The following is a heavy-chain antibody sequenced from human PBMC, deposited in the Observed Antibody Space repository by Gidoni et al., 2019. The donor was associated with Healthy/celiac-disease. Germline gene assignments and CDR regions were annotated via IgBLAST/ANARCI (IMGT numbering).Heavy chain of an antibody. CDR2: IYYSGST. J-gene: IGHJ3*02. CDR3: ARAADRVVEAFDI. V-gene: IGHV4-59*01. Sequence: QVQLQESGPGLVKPSETLSLTCTVSGGSIRSYYWSWIRQPPGKGLEWIGYIYYSGSTNYNPSLKSRVTISVDTSKNQFSLKLSSVTAADTAVYYCARAADRVVEAFDIWGQGTMVTVSS. CDR1: GGSIRSYY. D-gene: IGHD3-22*01.